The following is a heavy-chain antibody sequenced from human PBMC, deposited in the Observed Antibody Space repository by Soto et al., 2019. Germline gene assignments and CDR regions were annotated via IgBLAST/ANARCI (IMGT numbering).Heavy chain of an antibody. Sequence: SETLSLTCTVSGGSVSGYYWSWIRQPPGKGLEWIGYIFYSGSIKYNPSLKSRVTMSVDTSKNQLSLRLTSVTAADTAVYFCARASTLFGVVLSDWGQGXRVTVSS. CDR2: IFYSGSI. V-gene: IGHV4-59*08. CDR3: ARASTLFGVVLSD. CDR1: GGSVSGYY. J-gene: IGHJ4*02. D-gene: IGHD3-3*01.